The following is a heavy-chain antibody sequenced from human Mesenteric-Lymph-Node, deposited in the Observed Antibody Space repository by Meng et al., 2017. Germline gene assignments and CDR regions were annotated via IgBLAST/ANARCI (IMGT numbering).Heavy chain of an antibody. D-gene: IGHD3-9*01. CDR2: IIPIFGTA. Sequence: QVQLVQAGAEGKKPWSSVKVSGKASGCTFSSYAISWVRQAPGQGLEWMGGIIPIFGTANYAQKFQGRVTITADKSTSTAYMELSSLRSEDTAVYYCAREEVDDILTGHWFDPWGQGTLVTVSS. V-gene: IGHV1-69*06. CDR1: GCTFSSYA. J-gene: IGHJ5*02. CDR3: AREEVDDILTGHWFDP.